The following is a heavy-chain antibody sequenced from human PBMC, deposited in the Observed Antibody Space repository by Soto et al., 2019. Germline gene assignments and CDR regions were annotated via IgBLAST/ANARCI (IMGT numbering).Heavy chain of an antibody. Sequence: GASVKVSCKASGYTFTSYDINWVRQATGQGLEWMGWMNPNSGDTGYAQKFQGRVTMTRNTSISTAYMELSSLRSEDTAVYYCARGHQGYYDFWSGYYYYYYYGMDVWGQGTTVTVSS. CDR2: MNPNSGDT. CDR1: GYTFTSYD. J-gene: IGHJ6*02. CDR3: ARGHQGYYDFWSGYYYYYYYGMDV. V-gene: IGHV1-8*01. D-gene: IGHD3-3*01.